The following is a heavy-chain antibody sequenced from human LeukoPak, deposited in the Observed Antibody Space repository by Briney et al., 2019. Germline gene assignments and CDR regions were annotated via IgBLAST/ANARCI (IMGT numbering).Heavy chain of an antibody. CDR3: ARDQDVAAAGTWGSIDY. Sequence: GGSLRLSCAASGFTISNYGVHWVRQAPGKGLEWVAVISYDATNKYYTGSVKGRFTISRDNSKNTLYLQMNSLRAEDTAVYYCARDQDVAAAGTWGSIDYWGQGTLVTVSS. J-gene: IGHJ4*02. D-gene: IGHD6-13*01. V-gene: IGHV3-30*03. CDR1: GFTISNYG. CDR2: ISYDATNK.